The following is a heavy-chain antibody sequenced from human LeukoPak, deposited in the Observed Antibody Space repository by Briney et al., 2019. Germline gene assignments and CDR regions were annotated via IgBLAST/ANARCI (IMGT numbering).Heavy chain of an antibody. J-gene: IGHJ4*02. D-gene: IGHD6-13*01. CDR1: GGTFSSYA. CDR2: IIPIFGTA. V-gene: IGHV1-69*05. CDR3: AREKIAAAGYGDY. Sequence: ASVKVSCKASGGTFSSYAISWVRQAPGQGLEWMGGIIPIFGTANYAQKLQGRVTMTTDTSTSTAYMELRSLRSDDTAVYYCAREKIAAAGYGDYWGQGTLVTVSS.